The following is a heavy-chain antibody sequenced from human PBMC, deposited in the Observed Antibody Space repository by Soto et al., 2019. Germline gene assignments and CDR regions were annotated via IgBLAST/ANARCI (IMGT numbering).Heavy chain of an antibody. V-gene: IGHV4-34*01. CDR1: GGSFSGYY. Sequence: SETLSLTCAVYGGSFSGYYWSWIRQPPGKGLEWIGEINHSGSTIYNPSLKSRVTISVDTSKNQFSLKLSSVTAADTAVYYCARGDPSYDYIWGSYRPNFDYWGQGTLVTVSS. J-gene: IGHJ4*02. CDR2: INHSGST. CDR3: ARGDPSYDYIWGSYRPNFDY. D-gene: IGHD3-16*02.